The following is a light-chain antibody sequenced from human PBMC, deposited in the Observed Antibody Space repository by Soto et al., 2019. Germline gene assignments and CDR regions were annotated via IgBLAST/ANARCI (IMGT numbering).Light chain of an antibody. CDR2: DVI. CDR1: SSDVGGYNS. Sequence: QSVLAQPRSVSGSPGQSVTVSCIGTSSDVGGYNSVSWYQEHPGKAPKLMIYDVIKRPSGVPDRFSGSKSGNTASLTISGLLAEDEADYYCCSYVGSYSYVFGTGTKVPV. CDR3: CSYVGSYSYV. V-gene: IGLV2-11*01. J-gene: IGLJ1*01.